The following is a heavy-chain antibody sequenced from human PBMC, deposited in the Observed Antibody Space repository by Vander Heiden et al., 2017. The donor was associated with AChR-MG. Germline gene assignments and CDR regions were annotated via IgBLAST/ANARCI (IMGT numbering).Heavy chain of an antibody. J-gene: IGHJ4*02. V-gene: IGHV3-9*01. CDR3: AKDLSGWYDY. CDR1: GFTFDDYA. CDR2: ISWNSGSI. D-gene: IGHD6-19*01. Sequence: EVQLVESGGGLVQPGRSLRLSCAASGFTFDDYAMHWVRQAPGKGLEWVSGISWNSGSIGYADSVKGRFTISRDNAKNSLYLQMNSQRAEDTALYYCAKDLSGWYDYWGQGTLVTVSS.